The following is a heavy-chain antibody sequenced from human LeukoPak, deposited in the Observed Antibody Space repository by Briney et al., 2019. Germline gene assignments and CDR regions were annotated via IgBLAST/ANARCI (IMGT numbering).Heavy chain of an antibody. CDR1: GGSISSSSYY. V-gene: IGHV4-39*01. CDR3: ARQRSLLTVAWFDP. J-gene: IGHJ5*02. Sequence: SETLSLTCTVSGGSISSSSYYWGWIRQPPGKGREWIGSIYYSGSTYYNPSLKSRVTISVDTSKNQFSLKLSSVTAADTAVYYCARQRSLLTVAWFDPWGQGTLVTVSS. D-gene: IGHD6-19*01. CDR2: IYYSGST.